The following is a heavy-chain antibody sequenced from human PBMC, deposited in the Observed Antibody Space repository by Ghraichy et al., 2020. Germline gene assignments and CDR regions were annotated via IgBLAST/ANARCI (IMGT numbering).Heavy chain of an antibody. Sequence: GGSLRLSCAAFGFTFSDFYMAWIRQAPGKGPEYLSYISATSSYTDYADSVKGRFTISRDNAKNSLYLQMNSLRAEDTAVYYCARPRSSNSYSAFDLWGQGTTVTISS. D-gene: IGHD6-13*01. CDR3: ARPRSSNSYSAFDL. J-gene: IGHJ3*01. CDR1: GFTFSDFY. V-gene: IGHV3-11*06. CDR2: ISATSSYT.